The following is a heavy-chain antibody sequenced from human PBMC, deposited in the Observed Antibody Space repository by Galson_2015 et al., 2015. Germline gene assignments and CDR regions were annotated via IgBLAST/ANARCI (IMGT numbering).Heavy chain of an antibody. D-gene: IGHD6-19*01. V-gene: IGHV4-39*01. CDR1: GASISSSSYF. Sequence: ETLSLTCTVSGASISSSSYFWGWIRQSPGKGLEWIGSVFHSGSTYYNPSLKSRVNIFVDTSKNQLSLKLRSVTAADTAVYYCARTGYSSDWLFSYYIDYWGQGTLVTVSS. CDR3: ARTGYSSDWLFSYYIDY. J-gene: IGHJ4*02. CDR2: VFHSGST.